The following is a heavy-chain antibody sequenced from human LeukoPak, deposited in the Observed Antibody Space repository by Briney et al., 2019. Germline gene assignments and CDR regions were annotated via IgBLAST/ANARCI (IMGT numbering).Heavy chain of an antibody. CDR1: GFTFSSYA. CDR2: ISGSGGST. D-gene: IGHD5-12*01. V-gene: IGHV3-23*01. Sequence: GGSLRLSCAASGFTFSSYAMSWVRQAPGKGLELVSAISGSGGSTYYADSVKGRFTISRDNSTNTLYLQMNSLRAEDTAVYYCAKDIGSGYDFFDYWGQGTLVTVSS. CDR3: AKDIGSGYDFFDY. J-gene: IGHJ4*02.